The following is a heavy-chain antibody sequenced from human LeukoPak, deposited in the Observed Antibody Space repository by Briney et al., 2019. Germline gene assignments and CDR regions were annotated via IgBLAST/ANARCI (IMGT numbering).Heavy chain of an antibody. V-gene: IGHV4-38-2*02. J-gene: IGHJ4*02. CDR3: AREEENCSSTCCYEGFDY. CDR1: GYSISSGYY. D-gene: IGHD2-2*01. Sequence: SETLSLTCAVSGYSISSGYYWGWIRQPPGKGLEWIGSIYHSGSTYYNPSLKSRVTISVDTSKNQFSLKLSSVTAADTAVYYCAREEENCSSTCCYEGFDYWGQGTLVTVSS. CDR2: IYHSGST.